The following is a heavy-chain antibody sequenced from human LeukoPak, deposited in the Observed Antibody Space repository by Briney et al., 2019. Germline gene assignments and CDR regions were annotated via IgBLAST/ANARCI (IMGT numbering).Heavy chain of an antibody. CDR3: AHTLYRFGVGMRVDP. J-gene: IGHJ5*02. Sequence: SGPTLVKPTQTLTLTCTFSGFSLSISGVGVGWIRQPPGKALEWLALIYWDDDKRYSPSLKNRLTITKDTSKNQVVITMTNMDPVDTATYYCAHTLYRFGVGMRVDPWGQGTLVTVSS. CDR1: GFSLSISGVG. CDR2: IYWDDDK. D-gene: IGHD3-16*02. V-gene: IGHV2-5*02.